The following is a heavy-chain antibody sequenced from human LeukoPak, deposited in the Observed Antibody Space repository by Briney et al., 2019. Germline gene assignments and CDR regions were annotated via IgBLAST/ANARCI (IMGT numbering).Heavy chain of an antibody. CDR3: AREYFDYYGSGSYYNWIDY. J-gene: IGHJ4*02. CDR2: IYYSGST. D-gene: IGHD3-10*01. Sequence: SETLSLTCTVSGGSLRSSTYYWGWIRQSPGKGLEWIGSIYYSGSTYYNPSLKSRVTISVDTSKNQFSLKLSSVTAADTAVYYCAREYFDYYGSGSYYNWIDYWGQGTLVTVSS. V-gene: IGHV4-39*07. CDR1: GGSLRSSTYY.